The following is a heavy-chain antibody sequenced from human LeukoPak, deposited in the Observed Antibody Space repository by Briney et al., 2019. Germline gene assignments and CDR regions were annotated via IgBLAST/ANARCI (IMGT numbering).Heavy chain of an antibody. V-gene: IGHV6-1*01. CDR1: GDSVSSNSAA. D-gene: IGHD6-19*01. Sequence: SQTLSLTCAISGDSVSSNSAAWNWLRQSPSRGLEWLGRTYYRSKWYNDYAVSVKSRITINPDTSKNQFSLQLNSVTPEDTAVYYCAREHSSGWYPTAPFDPWGQGTLVTVSS. CDR3: AREHSSGWYPTAPFDP. J-gene: IGHJ5*02. CDR2: TYYRSKWYN.